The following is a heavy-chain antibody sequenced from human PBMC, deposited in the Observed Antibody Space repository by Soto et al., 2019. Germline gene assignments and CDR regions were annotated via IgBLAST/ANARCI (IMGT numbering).Heavy chain of an antibody. D-gene: IGHD4-17*01. CDR1: GASISNNNW. CDR3: ARLRGTDYGDQEPTKYYYYYYGMDV. J-gene: IGHJ6*02. Sequence: SETLSLTCAVSGASISNNNWWYWVRQPPGKGLEWIGEMFHDGASNYNPSLKSRVAISIDTSKNQFSLTLSSVTAADTAVYYCARLRGTDYGDQEPTKYYYYYYGMDVWGQGPTVTVS. V-gene: IGHV4-4*02. CDR2: MFHDGAS.